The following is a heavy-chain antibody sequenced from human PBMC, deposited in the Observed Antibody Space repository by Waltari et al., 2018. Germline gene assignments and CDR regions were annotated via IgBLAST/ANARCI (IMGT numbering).Heavy chain of an antibody. CDR2: IYYSGST. Sequence: QVQLQESGPGLVKPSETLSLTCTVSGGSISSYYWSWIRQPPGTGLEWIGYIYYSGSTNYNPSLKSRVTISVDTSKNQFSLKLSSVTAADTAVYYCARVECYDFWSGYRPAWFDPWGQGTLVTVSS. V-gene: IGHV4-59*01. J-gene: IGHJ5*02. CDR1: GGSISSYY. D-gene: IGHD3-3*01. CDR3: ARVECYDFWSGYRPAWFDP.